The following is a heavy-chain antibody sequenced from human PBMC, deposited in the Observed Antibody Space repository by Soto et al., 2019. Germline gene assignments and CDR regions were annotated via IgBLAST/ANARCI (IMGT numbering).Heavy chain of an antibody. Sequence: EVQLVESGGGLVQPGGSLRLPCAASGFTFISYWMHWVGQAPGRGLVWVSRINSDGSSTSYADSVKGRFTISRDNAKNTLYLQMNSLRAEDTAVYYCVRTSLVVAAATREDYWGQGTLVTVSS. D-gene: IGHD2-15*01. CDR2: INSDGSST. V-gene: IGHV3-74*01. CDR1: GFTFISYW. CDR3: VRTSLVVAAATREDY. J-gene: IGHJ4*02.